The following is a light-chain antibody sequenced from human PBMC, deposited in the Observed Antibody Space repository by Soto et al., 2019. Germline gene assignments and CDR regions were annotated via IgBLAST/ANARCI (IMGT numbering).Light chain of an antibody. J-gene: IGKJ5*01. CDR1: QSLVYSDGSTY. CDR3: QQANSFPPT. V-gene: IGKV2D-30*01. CDR2: AAS. Sequence: DVVMTQSPLSLPVSLGQPASISCRSSQSLVYSDGSTYLAWFQQKPGKAPQYLIQAASILQSGVPSRFSGSGSGTEFILTINNLQPEDFASYYCQQANSFPPTFGQGTRLEIK.